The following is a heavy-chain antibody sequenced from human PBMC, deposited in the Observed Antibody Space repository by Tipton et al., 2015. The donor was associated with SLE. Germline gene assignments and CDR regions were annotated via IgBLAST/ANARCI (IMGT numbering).Heavy chain of an antibody. J-gene: IGHJ4*02. CDR3: ARDHGDIGG. D-gene: IGHD2-15*01. Sequence: SLRLSCAASGFTFSTYEMHWVRQAPGKGLEWVSYTRGSGSTIYYADSVRGRFTISRDNSKNTRYLQMNSLRAEETAVYYCARDHGDIGGWGQGTVVTISS. CDR2: TRGSGSTI. V-gene: IGHV3-48*03. CDR1: GFTFSTYE.